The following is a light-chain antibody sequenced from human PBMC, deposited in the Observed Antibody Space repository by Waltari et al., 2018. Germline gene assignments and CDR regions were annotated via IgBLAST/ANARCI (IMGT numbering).Light chain of an antibody. CDR1: QSVSRA. V-gene: IGKV3-20*01. Sequence: EIVLMQLPGTLSFSLLERGTVSCMASQSVSRALAWYQQKPGQAPRLLIYGASTRATGIPDRFSGSGSGTDFSLTISRLEPDDFAVYYCQHYLRLPVTFGQGTTVEI. CDR3: QHYLRLPVT. J-gene: IGKJ1*01. CDR2: GAS.